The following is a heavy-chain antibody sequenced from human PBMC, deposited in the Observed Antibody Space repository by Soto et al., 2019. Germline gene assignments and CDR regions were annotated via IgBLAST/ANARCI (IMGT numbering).Heavy chain of an antibody. Sequence: TLSLPCTVSGGSISSYYWSCIRQPPGKGLEWIGYIYYSGSTNYNPSLKSRVTISVDTSKNQFSLKLSSVTAADTAVYYCAAQDGYNYSDYWGQGTLVTVSS. V-gene: IGHV4-59*01. CDR3: AAQDGYNYSDY. CDR2: IYYSGST. J-gene: IGHJ4*02. CDR1: GGSISSYY. D-gene: IGHD5-12*01.